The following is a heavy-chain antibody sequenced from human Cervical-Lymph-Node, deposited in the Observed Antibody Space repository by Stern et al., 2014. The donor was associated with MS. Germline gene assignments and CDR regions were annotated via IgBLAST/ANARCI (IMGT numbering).Heavy chain of an antibody. J-gene: IGHJ1*01. D-gene: IGHD4-17*01. Sequence: EVQLVESGGGFVQPGGSLRLSCAASGFTFSSYWMHWVRQAPGKGLVWVSRINSDGSSTSYADSVKGRFTISRDNAKNTLYLQMNSLRAEDTAVYYCARGLLSDYGDYDAYFQHWGQGTLVTVSS. CDR1: GFTFSSYW. V-gene: IGHV3-74*01. CDR3: ARGLLSDYGDYDAYFQH. CDR2: INSDGSST.